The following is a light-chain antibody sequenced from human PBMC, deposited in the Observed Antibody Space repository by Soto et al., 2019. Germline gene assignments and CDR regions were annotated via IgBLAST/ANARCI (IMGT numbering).Light chain of an antibody. CDR3: KQRFSWPPLT. CDR2: GAS. CDR1: QSVSSN. Sequence: EIVMTQSPATLSVSPGERATLSCRASQSVSSNLAWYQQKPGQAPRLLIYGASTRATGIPARFSGSGSGTEFTLTISSLQSEDFAVYYCKQRFSWPPLTFGGGTKVDIK. J-gene: IGKJ4*01. V-gene: IGKV3-15*01.